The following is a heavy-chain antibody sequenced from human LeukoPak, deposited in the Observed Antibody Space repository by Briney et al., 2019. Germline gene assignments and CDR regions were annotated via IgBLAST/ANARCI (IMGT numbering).Heavy chain of an antibody. CDR2: IIPIFGTA. CDR1: GGTFSSYA. J-gene: IGHJ4*02. CDR3: ARHYYDSSGYQGDYFDY. D-gene: IGHD3-22*01. V-gene: IGHV1-69*13. Sequence: ASVKVSCKASGGTFSSYAISWVRQAPGQGLEWMGGIIPIFGTANYAQKFQGRVTITADESTSTAYMELSSLRSEDTAVYYCARHYYDSSGYQGDYFDYWGQGTLVTVSS.